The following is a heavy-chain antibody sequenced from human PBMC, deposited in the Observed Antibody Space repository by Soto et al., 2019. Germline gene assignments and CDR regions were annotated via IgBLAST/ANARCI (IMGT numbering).Heavy chain of an antibody. CDR3: AREFSNSPEAFDS. CDR2: IYYTGST. CDR1: GGSVNSDNYY. V-gene: IGHV4-61*01. D-gene: IGHD6-6*01. Sequence: QVHLQESGPGQVKPSETLSLICTVSGGSVNSDNYYWSWIRQPPGRGLEWIGYIYYTGSTNYNHSLKSRVTISVDTSRNKFSLKLNSVTAADTAVYYCAREFSNSPEAFDSWGQGSLVTVSS. J-gene: IGHJ4*02.